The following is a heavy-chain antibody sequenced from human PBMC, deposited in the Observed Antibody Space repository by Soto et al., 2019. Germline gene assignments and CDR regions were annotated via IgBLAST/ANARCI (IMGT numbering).Heavy chain of an antibody. V-gene: IGHV4-34*01. CDR2: INHSGST. D-gene: IGHD2-15*01. CDR1: GGSFSGYY. CDR3: ARGGFIVVVVAATENWFDP. Sequence: ETLSLTCAVYGGSFSGYYWSWIRQPPGKGLEWIGEINHSGSTNYNPSLKSRVTISVDTSKNQFSLKLSSVTAADTAVYYCARGGFIVVVVAATENWFDPWGQGTLVTVSS. J-gene: IGHJ5*02.